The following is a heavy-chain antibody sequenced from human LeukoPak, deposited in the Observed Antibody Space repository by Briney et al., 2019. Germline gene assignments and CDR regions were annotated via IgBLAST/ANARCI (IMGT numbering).Heavy chain of an antibody. CDR3: ARDTYYDSSGYYLY. Sequence: GGSLRLSCAASGFTFSSYSMNWVRQAPGKGLEWVSSISSSSSYIYYADSVKGRFTISRDNAKNSLYPQMDSLRAEDTAVYYCARDTYYDSSGYYLYWGQGTLVTVSS. V-gene: IGHV3-21*01. CDR2: ISSSSSYI. D-gene: IGHD3-22*01. CDR1: GFTFSSYS. J-gene: IGHJ4*02.